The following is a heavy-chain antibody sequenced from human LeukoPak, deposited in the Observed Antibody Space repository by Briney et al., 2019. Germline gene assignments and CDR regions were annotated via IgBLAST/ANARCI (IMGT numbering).Heavy chain of an antibody. CDR2: IYPGDSDT. Sequence: GESLKISCKGSGYSFTSYWIGWVRQMPGKGLEWMGIIYPGDSDTAYSPSFQGQVTISADKSISTAYLQWSSLKASDTAMYYCARQLSRYSSASGFDCWGQGTLVTVSS. V-gene: IGHV5-51*01. CDR1: GYSFTSYW. J-gene: IGHJ4*02. CDR3: ARQLSRYSSASGFDC. D-gene: IGHD6-6*01.